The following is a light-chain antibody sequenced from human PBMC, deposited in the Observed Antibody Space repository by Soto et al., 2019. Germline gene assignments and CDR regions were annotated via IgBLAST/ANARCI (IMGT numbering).Light chain of an antibody. Sequence: QSVLTQPPSVSAAPGQRVTISCPGSSSNIGAGYDVHWYQQLPGTAPKLLIYGNSNRPSGVPDRFSGSKSGTSASLAITGLQAEDEADYYCQSYDSSLSGYVFGTGTNVTV. CDR3: QSYDSSLSGYV. CDR1: SSNIGAGYD. CDR2: GNS. V-gene: IGLV1-40*01. J-gene: IGLJ1*01.